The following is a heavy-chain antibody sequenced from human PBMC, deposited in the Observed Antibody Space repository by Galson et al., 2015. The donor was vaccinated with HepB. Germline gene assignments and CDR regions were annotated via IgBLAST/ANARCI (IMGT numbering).Heavy chain of an antibody. V-gene: IGHV3-23*01. CDR2: FSKSGGT. Sequence: SLRLSCAASGFTFTTYTMTWIRQAPGKGLEWVSSFSKSGGTSYADSVKGRFTISRDNSKSTLYLQMNSLRAEDTALYYCAKGGPEDGHGDFDYWGQGTLVTVSS. CDR3: AKGGPEDGHGDFDY. J-gene: IGHJ4*02. CDR1: GFTFTTYT. D-gene: IGHD5-24*01.